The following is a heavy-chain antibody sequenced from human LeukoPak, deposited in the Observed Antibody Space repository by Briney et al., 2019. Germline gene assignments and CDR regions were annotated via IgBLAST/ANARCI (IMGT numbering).Heavy chain of an antibody. CDR1: GDSSYSSIYY. CDR3: ARNRDGYNSFDY. D-gene: IGHD5-24*01. J-gene: IGHJ4*02. Sequence: SETLSLTCAVSGDSSYSSIYYWGWVRQPPGKGLEWIGYIYYSGSSYYNPSLRSRVTMSVDTSKNHFSLRLSSVTAADTAVYYCARNRDGYNSFDYWGQGTLVTVSS. CDR2: IYYSGSS. V-gene: IGHV4-31*11.